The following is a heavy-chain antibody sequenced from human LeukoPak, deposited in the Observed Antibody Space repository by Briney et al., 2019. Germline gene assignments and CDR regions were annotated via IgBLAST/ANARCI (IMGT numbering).Heavy chain of an antibody. D-gene: IGHD3-10*01. CDR1: GGPMSTYY. J-gene: IGHJ4*02. Sequence: PSETLSLTCTVSGGPMSTYYWSWIRQSPGKGLEWIGYIYYSGSTSYNPSLKSRLTISIDTSKTQFYLKLSSVTAADTAVYYCARVVYSGSWGYFDYWGQGILVTVSS. CDR2: IYYSGST. CDR3: ARVVYSGSWGYFDY. V-gene: IGHV4-59*01.